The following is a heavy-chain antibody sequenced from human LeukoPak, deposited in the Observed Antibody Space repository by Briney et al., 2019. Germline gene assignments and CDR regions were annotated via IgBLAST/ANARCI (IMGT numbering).Heavy chain of an antibody. V-gene: IGHV1-69*04. CDR3: ARYPRGELPGAFDI. Sequence: SVKVSCKAPGGTFSSYAISWVRQAPGQGLEWMGRIIPILGIANYAQKFQGRVTITADKSTSTAYMELSSLRSEDTAVYYCARYPRGELPGAFDIWGQGTMVTVSS. CDR1: GGTFSSYA. CDR2: IIPILGIA. J-gene: IGHJ3*02. D-gene: IGHD1-7*01.